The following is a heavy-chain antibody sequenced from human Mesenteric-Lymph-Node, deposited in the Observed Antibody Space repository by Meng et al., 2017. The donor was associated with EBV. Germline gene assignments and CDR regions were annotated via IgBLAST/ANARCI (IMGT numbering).Heavy chain of an antibody. Sequence: QLQLQESGSGLVKPSQTLSRPCTVSGGSVNSGGYSWSWIRQSPEKGLEWIGYVHHSGLTYYNPSLETRVIISLERSKNQFSLKLTSVTAADTAVYYCAGGDYVNQFNYWGQGTLVTVSS. CDR1: GGSVNSGGYS. D-gene: IGHD4-17*01. CDR2: VHHSGLT. J-gene: IGHJ4*02. CDR3: AGGDYVNQFNY. V-gene: IGHV4-30-2*06.